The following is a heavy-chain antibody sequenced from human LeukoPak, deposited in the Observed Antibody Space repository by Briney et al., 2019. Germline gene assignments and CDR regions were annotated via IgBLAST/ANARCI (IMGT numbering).Heavy chain of an antibody. J-gene: IGHJ6*02. Sequence: GGSLRLSCAASGFTVRSNYMTWVRQAPGKGLEWVSVIYSGGYTYYADSVKGRFTISRDNSKNTLYLQMNSLRAEDTAVYYCARDSGAYYDFWSGYLDYGMDVWGQGTTVTVSS. CDR1: GFTVRSNY. CDR2: IYSGGYT. V-gene: IGHV3-66*01. D-gene: IGHD3-3*01. CDR3: ARDSGAYYDFWSGYLDYGMDV.